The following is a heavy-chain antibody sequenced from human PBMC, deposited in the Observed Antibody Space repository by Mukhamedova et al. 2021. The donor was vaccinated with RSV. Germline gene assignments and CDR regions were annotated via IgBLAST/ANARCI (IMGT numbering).Heavy chain of an antibody. CDR3: ANGGLYYFDY. J-gene: IGHJ4*02. CDR2: IIPIFGTA. V-gene: IGHV1-69*01. D-gene: IGHD3-10*01. Sequence: APGQGLEWMGGIIPIFGTANYAQKFQGRVTITADESTSTAYMELSSLRSEDTAVYYCANGGLYYFDYWGQGTLV.